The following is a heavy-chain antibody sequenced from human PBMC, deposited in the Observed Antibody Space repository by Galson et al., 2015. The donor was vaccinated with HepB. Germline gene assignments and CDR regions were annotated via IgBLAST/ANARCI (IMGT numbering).Heavy chain of an antibody. CDR1: GFTFSSYA. CDR3: AREAYYRLVNCSSTSCYSSYYYYMDV. V-gene: IGHV3-30-3*01. CDR2: ISYDGSNK. J-gene: IGHJ6*03. D-gene: IGHD2-2*01. Sequence: LRLSCAASGFTFSSYAMHWVRQAPGKGLEWVAVISYDGSNKYYADSVKGRLTISRDNSKNTLYLQMNSLRAEDTAVYYCAREAYYRLVNCSSTSCYSSYYYYMDVWGKVTTVTVSS.